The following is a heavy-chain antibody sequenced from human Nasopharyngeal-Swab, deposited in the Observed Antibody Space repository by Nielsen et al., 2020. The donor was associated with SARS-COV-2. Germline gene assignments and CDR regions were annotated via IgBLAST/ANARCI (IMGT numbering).Heavy chain of an antibody. Sequence: WLRPAPGQGLEWMGRINTNRGGTNYAQKFQGRVTMTRDTSISTAYMELSRLRSDDTAVYYCSRDQSVGYDSICPKNWFDPWGQGTLVTVSS. V-gene: IGHV1-2*06. CDR3: SRDQSVGYDSICPKNWFDP. J-gene: IGHJ5*02. CDR2: INTNRGGT. D-gene: IGHD3-22*01.